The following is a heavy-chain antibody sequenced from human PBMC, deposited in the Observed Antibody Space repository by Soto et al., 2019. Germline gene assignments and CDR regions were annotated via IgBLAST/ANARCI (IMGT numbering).Heavy chain of an antibody. V-gene: IGHV1-24*01. Sequence: QVKLVQSGAEVKKPGASVKVSCKVSGYTLTELSMHWVRQAPGKGLEWMGGFDPEDGETIYAQKFQGRVTMTEDTSTETAYMGLSSLRSEDTAVYYCATDGNYDVGGASLYHYGMGVWGQGTTVTVSS. CDR2: FDPEDGET. CDR3: ATDGNYDVGGASLYHYGMGV. D-gene: IGHD3-3*01. J-gene: IGHJ6*02. CDR1: GYTLTELS.